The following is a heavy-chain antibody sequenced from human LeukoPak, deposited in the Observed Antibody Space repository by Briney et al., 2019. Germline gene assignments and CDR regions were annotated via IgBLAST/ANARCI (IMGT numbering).Heavy chain of an antibody. J-gene: IGHJ4*02. V-gene: IGHV1-2*02. Sequence: ASVKVSCKAAGYTFTGYYMHCVRQAPGQGLEWMGWINPNSGGTNYAQKFQGRVTMTRDTSISTAYMELSRLRSDDTAVYYCARACFSGSCRVYWGQGTLVTVSS. CDR3: ARACFSGSCRVY. CDR1: GYTFTGYY. CDR2: INPNSGGT. D-gene: IGHD1-26*01.